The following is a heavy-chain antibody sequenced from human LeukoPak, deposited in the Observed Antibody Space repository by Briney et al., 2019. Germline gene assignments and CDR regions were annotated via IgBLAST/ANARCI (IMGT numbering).Heavy chain of an antibody. CDR3: ASPSHGSGSYYILHEHDYYYYCMDV. D-gene: IGHD3-10*01. CDR2: ISPSGGST. V-gene: IGHV1-46*01. CDR1: GYTFTSNY. Sequence: ASVKVSCKAFGYTFTSNYMHWVRQAPGQGPEWMGVISPSGGSTTYAQKFQGRVTITADKSTSTAYMELSSLRSEDTAVYYCASPSHGSGSYYILHEHDYYYYCMDVWGKGTTVTVSS. J-gene: IGHJ6*03.